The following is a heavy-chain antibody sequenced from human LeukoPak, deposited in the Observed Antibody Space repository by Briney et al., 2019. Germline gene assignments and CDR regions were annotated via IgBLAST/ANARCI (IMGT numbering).Heavy chain of an antibody. CDR1: GGTFSSYA. V-gene: IGHV1-69*05. D-gene: IGHD3-22*01. Sequence: PVKVSCKASGGTFSSYAISWVRQAPGQGLEWMGGIIPIFGTANYAQKFQGRVTITTDESTSTAYMELSSLRSEDTAVYYCARDKGGRYDSRAHDAPFDYWGQGTLVTVSS. CDR2: IIPIFGTA. CDR3: ARDKGGRYDSRAHDAPFDY. J-gene: IGHJ4*02.